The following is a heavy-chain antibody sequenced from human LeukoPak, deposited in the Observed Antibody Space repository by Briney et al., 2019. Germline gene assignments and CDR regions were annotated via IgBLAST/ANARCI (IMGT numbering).Heavy chain of an antibody. CDR2: ISIDLST. CDR3: ARRSGPGDPFTI. D-gene: IGHD5-12*01. J-gene: IGHJ3*02. Sequence: GGSLRLSCAASGFTFSDFNMNWVRQAEGKGLEWVASISIDLSTYYADSLKGRFTISRDNAKNSLCLQMSSLRAEDTAVYYCARRSGPGDPFTIRGRGTTVTVSS. CDR1: GFTFSDFN. V-gene: IGHV3-69-1*01.